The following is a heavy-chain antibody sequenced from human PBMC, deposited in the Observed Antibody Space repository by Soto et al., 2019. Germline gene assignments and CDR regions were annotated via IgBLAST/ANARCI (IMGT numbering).Heavy chain of an antibody. CDR1: GFSLSTSGVG. CDR2: IYWDDDK. Sequence: SGPTLVKPTQTLTLTCTFSGFSLSTSGVGVGWIRQPPGKALEWLALIYWDDDKRYSPSLKSRLTITKDTSKNQVVLTMTNMDPVDTATYYCAHIFWSGYYISFDYWGQGTLVTVSS. CDR3: AHIFWSGYYISFDY. J-gene: IGHJ4*02. V-gene: IGHV2-5*02. D-gene: IGHD3-3*01.